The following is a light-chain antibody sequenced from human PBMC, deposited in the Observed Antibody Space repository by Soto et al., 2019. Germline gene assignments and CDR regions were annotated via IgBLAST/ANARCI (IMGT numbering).Light chain of an antibody. CDR1: SSNIGAGYD. Sequence: QSVLTQPPSVSGAPGQRVTISCTGSSSNIGAGYDVHWCQQLPGTAPKVLIYGDTNRPSGVPDRFSGSKSGTSASLAITGLQAEDEADYYCQSYDSSLSVYVFGPGTKVTVL. J-gene: IGLJ1*01. CDR2: GDT. V-gene: IGLV1-40*01. CDR3: QSYDSSLSVYV.